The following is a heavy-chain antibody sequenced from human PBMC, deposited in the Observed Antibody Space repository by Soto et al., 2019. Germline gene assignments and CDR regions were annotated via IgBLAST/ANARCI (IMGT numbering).Heavy chain of an antibody. D-gene: IGHD2-15*01. V-gene: IGHV1-69*02. CDR1: GGTFSSYT. CDR3: ARCRRGGSCYYAFDI. J-gene: IGHJ3*02. CDR2: IIPILGIA. Sequence: QVQLVQSGAEVKKPGSSVKVSCKASGGTFSSYTISWVRQAPGQGLEWMGRIIPILGIANYAQKFQGRVTITADKSTSTAYVELSSLRSEDTAVYYCARCRRGGSCYYAFDIWGQGTMVTVSS.